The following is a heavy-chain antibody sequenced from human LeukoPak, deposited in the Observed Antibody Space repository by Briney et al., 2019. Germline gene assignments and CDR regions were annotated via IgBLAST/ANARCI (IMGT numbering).Heavy chain of an antibody. CDR1: GYTLTGYY. V-gene: IGHV1-2*02. J-gene: IGHJ4*02. CDR2: INPNSGGT. D-gene: IGHD3-22*01. CDR3: ARGDYYDSSGYMGY. Sequence: ASVKVSCKASGYTLTGYYMHWVRQAPGQGLEWMGGINPNSGGTNYAQKFQGRVTMTRDTTISTAYMELSRLRSDDTAVYYCARGDYYDSSGYMGYWGQGTLVTVSS.